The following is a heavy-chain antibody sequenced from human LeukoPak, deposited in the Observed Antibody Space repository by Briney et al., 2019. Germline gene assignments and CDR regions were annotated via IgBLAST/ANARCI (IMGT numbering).Heavy chain of an antibody. CDR3: ARDSRREPKAGRTYTVASGWLSP. D-gene: IGHD2-15*01. V-gene: IGHV3-21*01. J-gene: IGHJ5*02. Sequence: GGSVTHLRAPSGFNYKSLIVHGVRQAPGKGLEWVSSISSSSSYIYYADSVRGRFTISRDNAKNSLYLQMNSVEAEDTHVSYCARDSRREPKAGRTYTVASGWLSPSGQGALVTVSS. CDR2: ISSSSSYI. CDR1: GFNYKSLI.